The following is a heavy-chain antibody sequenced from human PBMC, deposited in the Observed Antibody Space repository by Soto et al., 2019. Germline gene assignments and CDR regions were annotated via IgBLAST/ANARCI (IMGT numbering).Heavy chain of an antibody. CDR2: IYTGGYT. D-gene: IGHD3-22*01. V-gene: IGHV3-66*01. CDR1: GFTVSNNY. J-gene: IGHJ4*02. Sequence: GGSLRLSCAASGFTVSNNYMSWVCQAPGKGLEWVSVIYTGGYTNYADSVKGRFTISRDSSKNTLYLQMDSLRAEDTAVYYCASEAIIVIAAPEYYFDCWGQGTLVTVSS. CDR3: ASEAIIVIAAPEYYFDC.